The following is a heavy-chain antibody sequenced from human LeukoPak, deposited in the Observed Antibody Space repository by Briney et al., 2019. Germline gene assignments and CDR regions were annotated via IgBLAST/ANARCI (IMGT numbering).Heavy chain of an antibody. CDR3: AISVPYDRSDAFDI. D-gene: IGHD3-22*01. CDR2: ISGSGGTT. CDR1: GFTFSNYG. Sequence: PGGSLRLSCAASGFTFSNYGMSWVRQAPGKGLEWVSAISGSGGTTYYADSVKGRFTISRDNSIHTLYLQMNSLRAEDTAVYYCAISVPYDRSDAFDIWGQGTMVTVSS. J-gene: IGHJ3*02. V-gene: IGHV3-23*01.